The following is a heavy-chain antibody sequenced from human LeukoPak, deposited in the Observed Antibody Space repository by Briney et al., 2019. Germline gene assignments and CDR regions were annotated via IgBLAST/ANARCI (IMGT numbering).Heavy chain of an antibody. CDR1: GFTFTNAW. V-gene: IGHV3-21*01. J-gene: IGHJ4*02. D-gene: IGHD3-22*01. Sequence: GGSLRLSCAASGFTFTNAWMSWVRQAPGKGLEWVSSISSSSGYIYYADSVKGRFTISRDNAKNSLYLQMNSLRAEDTAVYYCARGGMVVVSEFDYWGQGTLVTVSS. CDR2: ISSSSGYI. CDR3: ARGGMVVVSEFDY.